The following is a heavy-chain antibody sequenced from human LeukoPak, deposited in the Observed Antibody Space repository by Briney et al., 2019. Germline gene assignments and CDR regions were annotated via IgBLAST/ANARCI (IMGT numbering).Heavy chain of an antibody. V-gene: IGHV3-9*01. Sequence: GGSLRLSCAASGFTFDDYAMHWVRQAPGKGLEWVSGISWNSGSIGYADSVKGRFTISRDNAKNSLYLQMNSLRAEDTALYYCAKVGDSSSWRIDYWGQGTLVTVSS. CDR1: GFTFDDYA. D-gene: IGHD6-13*01. CDR2: ISWNSGSI. J-gene: IGHJ4*02. CDR3: AKVGDSSSWRIDY.